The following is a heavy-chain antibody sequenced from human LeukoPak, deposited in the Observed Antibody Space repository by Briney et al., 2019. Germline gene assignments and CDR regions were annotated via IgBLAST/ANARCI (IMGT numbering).Heavy chain of an antibody. D-gene: IGHD3-22*01. J-gene: IGHJ4*02. CDR1: GFTVSSSY. CDR2: IYSGGSI. Sequence: TGGSLRLSCAASGFTVSSSYMSWVRQAPGKGLEWVSVIYSGGSIHYADSVKGRFTISRDNAKNTLHLQMNSLRTEDTAVYYCARGHSSGNPDPFDYWGQGTLVTVSS. CDR3: ARGHSSGNPDPFDY. V-gene: IGHV3-53*01.